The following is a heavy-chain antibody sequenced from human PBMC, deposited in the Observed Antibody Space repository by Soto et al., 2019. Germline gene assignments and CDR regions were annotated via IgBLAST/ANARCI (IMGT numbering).Heavy chain of an antibody. CDR1: GFTFSSYW. CDR3: ARAGVGYCSSTSCYYYYGMDV. Sequence: GGSLSLSCAASGFTFSSYWMSWVRQAPGKGLEWVANIKQDGSEKYYVDSVKGRFTISRDNAKNSLYLQMNSLRAEDTAVYYCARAGVGYCSSTSCYYYYGMDVWGQGTTVTVSS. CDR2: IKQDGSEK. J-gene: IGHJ6*02. D-gene: IGHD2-2*01. V-gene: IGHV3-7*01.